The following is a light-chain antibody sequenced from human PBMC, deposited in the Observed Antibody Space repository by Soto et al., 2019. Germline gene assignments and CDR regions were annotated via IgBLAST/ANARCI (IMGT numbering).Light chain of an antibody. Sequence: NFMLTQPHSVSESPGKTVTISCTRSSGSIASNYVQWYQQRPGSSPTTVIYEDNQRPSGVPDRFSGSIDSSSNSASLTISALKTVDAADSYCQSYDSSNLVFGGGTKLTVL. CDR3: QSYDSSNLV. CDR2: EDN. J-gene: IGLJ2*01. CDR1: SGSIASNY. V-gene: IGLV6-57*01.